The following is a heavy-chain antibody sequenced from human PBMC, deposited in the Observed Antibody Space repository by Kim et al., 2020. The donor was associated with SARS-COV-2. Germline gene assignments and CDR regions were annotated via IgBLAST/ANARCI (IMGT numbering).Heavy chain of an antibody. D-gene: IGHD3-10*01. Sequence: SETLSLTCTVSGGSISSYYWSWIRQPAGKGLEWIGRIYTSGSTNYNPSLKSRVTMSVDTSKNQFSLKLSSVTAADTAVYYCARDSLMGSLYYYYYYGMDVWGQGTTVTVSS. CDR3: ARDSLMGSLYYYYYYGMDV. CDR1: GGSISSYY. V-gene: IGHV4-4*07. J-gene: IGHJ6*02. CDR2: IYTSGST.